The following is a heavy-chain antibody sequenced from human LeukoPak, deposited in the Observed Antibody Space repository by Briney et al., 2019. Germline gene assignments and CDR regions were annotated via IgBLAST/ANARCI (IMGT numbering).Heavy chain of an antibody. CDR3: ARSGSHPDY. CDR2: IYHSGST. V-gene: IGHV4-30-2*01. D-gene: IGHD1-1*01. Sequence: SETLSPTCTVSGGSISSGGYYWSWIRQPPGKGLEWIGYIYHSGSTYYNPSLKSRVTISVDRSKNQFSLKLSSVSAADTAVYYCARSGSHPDYWGQGTLVTVSS. J-gene: IGHJ4*02. CDR1: GGSISSGGYY.